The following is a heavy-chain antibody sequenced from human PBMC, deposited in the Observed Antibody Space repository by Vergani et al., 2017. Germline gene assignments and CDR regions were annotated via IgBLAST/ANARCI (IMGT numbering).Heavy chain of an antibody. CDR2: IYYSGST. CDR1: GGSISSYY. CDR3: ARDGPQWHETHYYYGMDV. D-gene: IGHD6-19*01. J-gene: IGHJ6*02. Sequence: QVQLQESGPGLVKPSETLSLTCTVSGGSISSYYWSWIRQPPGKGLEWIGYIYYSGSTNYNPSLKSRVTISVDTSKNQFSLKLSSVTAADTAVYYWARDGPQWHETHYYYGMDVWGQGTTVTVSS. V-gene: IGHV4-59*01.